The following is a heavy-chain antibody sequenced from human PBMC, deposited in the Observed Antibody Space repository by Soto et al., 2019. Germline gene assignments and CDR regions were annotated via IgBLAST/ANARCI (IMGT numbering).Heavy chain of an antibody. CDR2: ISYDGSQK. CDR3: AKDSVEFTTSPTFDH. Sequence: QVQLGESGGGVVQPGKSLRLSCEASGFTFSDYGIHWVRQATGKGLDWVAVISYDGSQKYYADSVKGRFTISRDNSKNLLYLQMNRLRDEDTAVYYCAKDSVEFTTSPTFDHWGQGALVTVSS. D-gene: IGHD1-26*01. CDR1: GFTFSDYG. J-gene: IGHJ4*02. V-gene: IGHV3-30*18.